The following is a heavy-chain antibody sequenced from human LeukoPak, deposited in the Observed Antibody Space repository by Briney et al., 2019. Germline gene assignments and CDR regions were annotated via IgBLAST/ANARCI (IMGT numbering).Heavy chain of an antibody. CDR2: ISSSGRII. J-gene: IGHJ4*02. CDR3: AREAFSGYDYFDY. CDR1: GFTFTNYE. Sequence: GGSLRLSCAASGFTFTNYEMNWVRQAPGKGLEWVSYISSSGRIIYYADSVKGRFPISRDNAQKSLYLQMNSLRADDTAVYYCAREAFSGYDYFDYWGQGTLVSVSS. V-gene: IGHV3-48*03. D-gene: IGHD5-12*01.